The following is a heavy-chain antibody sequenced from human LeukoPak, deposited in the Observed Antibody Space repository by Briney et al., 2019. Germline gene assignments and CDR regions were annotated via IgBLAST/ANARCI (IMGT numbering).Heavy chain of an antibody. CDR2: ISSSGGYI. CDR3: AKDKKRWLQLEKGAFFDY. J-gene: IGHJ4*02. Sequence: PGGSLRLSCAASGFTFSSYRMNWVRQAPGEGLEWVASISSSGGYIYYVDSVQGRFTISRDNAKNSLYLQMNSLRAEDTAVYYCAKDKKRWLQLEKGAFFDYWGQGTLVTVSS. V-gene: IGHV3-21*01. CDR1: GFTFSSYR. D-gene: IGHD5-24*01.